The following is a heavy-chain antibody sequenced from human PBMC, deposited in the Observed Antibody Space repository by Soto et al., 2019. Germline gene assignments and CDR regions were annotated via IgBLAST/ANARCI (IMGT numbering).Heavy chain of an antibody. CDR3: ARIKWGRDYDSGMDV. J-gene: IGHJ6*02. V-gene: IGHV1-2*02. CDR1: GYTFSDYF. Sequence: QVQLVQSGAEVKKSGASVKVSCKASGYTFSDYFSQWLRQAPGQGLEWVAWINPKTAATNYAKKFQDRVTLTSDTSFSTAYLELTRLRPDDTAVYYCARIKWGRDYDSGMDVWGQGTEVTVSS. D-gene: IGHD4-17*01. CDR2: INPKTAAT.